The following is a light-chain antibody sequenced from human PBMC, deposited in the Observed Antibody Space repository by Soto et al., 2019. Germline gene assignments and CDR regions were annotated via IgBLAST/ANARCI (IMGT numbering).Light chain of an antibody. CDR2: SDN. V-gene: IGLV1-47*02. J-gene: IGLJ1*01. CDR1: SSHIAKNY. CDR3: AAWDHRLSGHG. Sequence: QSVLTRPPSTSGTPGQRGTISCSGDSSHIAKNYVYWYQQVPGMAPKLLIYSDNQRPSGLRDRFSGSKSGTSASLAISGLRSEAEADYYCAAWDHRLSGHGFGRGTKGTAL.